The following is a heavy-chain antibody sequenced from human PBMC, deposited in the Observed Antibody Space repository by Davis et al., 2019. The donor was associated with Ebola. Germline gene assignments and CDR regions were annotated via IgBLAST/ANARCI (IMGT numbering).Heavy chain of an antibody. D-gene: IGHD5-12*01. Sequence: GESLKISCAASGFTFSSYGMHWVRQAPGKGLEWVAVIWYDGSNKYYADSVKGRFTISRDNSKNTLYLQMNSLRAEDTAVYYCARRQRDIVALRGYYGMDVWGQGTTVTVSS. CDR1: GFTFSSYG. V-gene: IGHV3-33*08. J-gene: IGHJ6*02. CDR2: IWYDGSNK. CDR3: ARRQRDIVALRGYYGMDV.